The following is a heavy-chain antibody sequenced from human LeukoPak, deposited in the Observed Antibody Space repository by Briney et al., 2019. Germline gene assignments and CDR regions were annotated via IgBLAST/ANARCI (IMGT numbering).Heavy chain of an antibody. J-gene: IGHJ3*02. CDR1: AGSISSGGYY. CDR3: ARDRYNWNSHVFDAFAI. D-gene: IGHD1-7*01. CDR2: IYYSGST. Sequence: SQTLSLTCTVSAGSISSGGYYWSWIRQHPGKGLEWIGYIYYSGSTYYNPSLKSRVTILVDTSKNQFSLKLSSVTAADTAVYYRARDRYNWNSHVFDAFAIWGQGTVVTVSS. V-gene: IGHV4-31*03.